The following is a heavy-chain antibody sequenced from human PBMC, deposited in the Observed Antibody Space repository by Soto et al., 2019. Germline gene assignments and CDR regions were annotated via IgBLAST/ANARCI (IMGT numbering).Heavy chain of an antibody. CDR1: GGTFSSST. CDR3: ARGWGSESTTYYYAY. D-gene: IGHD3-22*01. CDR2: ITPIFGKA. V-gene: IGHV1-69*13. Sequence: SVKVSCKASGGTFSSSTISWVRQAPGQGLEWVGGITPIFGKANYAQKFQGRATITADESTSTAYMELSSLRSEDTALYFCARGWGSESTTYYYAYWGQGTSVTVSS. J-gene: IGHJ1*01.